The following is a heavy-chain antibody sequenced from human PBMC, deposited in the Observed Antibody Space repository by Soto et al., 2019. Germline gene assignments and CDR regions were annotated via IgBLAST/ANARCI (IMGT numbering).Heavy chain of an antibody. J-gene: IGHJ4*02. D-gene: IGHD3-3*01. Sequence: GGSLRLSCAASGFTFSIYSMNWVRHAPGKGLEWVSSISSSSSYIYYADSVKGRFTISRDNAKNSPYLQMNSLRAEDTAVYYCARPGDYDFWSGYLWGQGTQVTSPQ. CDR1: GFTFSIYS. CDR3: ARPGDYDFWSGYL. V-gene: IGHV3-21*01. CDR2: ISSSSSYI.